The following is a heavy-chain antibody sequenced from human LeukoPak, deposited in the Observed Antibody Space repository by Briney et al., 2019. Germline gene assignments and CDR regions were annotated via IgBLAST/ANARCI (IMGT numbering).Heavy chain of an antibody. Sequence: GESLKISCAASGFTFSSYGMHWVRQAPGKGLEWVAFIRYDGSNKYYADSVKGRFTISRDNSKNTLYLQMNSLRAEDTAVYYCAKDFRGYSYGETFDYWGQGTLVTVSS. V-gene: IGHV3-30*02. CDR2: IRYDGSNK. CDR1: GFTFSSYG. J-gene: IGHJ4*02. CDR3: AKDFRGYSYGETFDY. D-gene: IGHD5-18*01.